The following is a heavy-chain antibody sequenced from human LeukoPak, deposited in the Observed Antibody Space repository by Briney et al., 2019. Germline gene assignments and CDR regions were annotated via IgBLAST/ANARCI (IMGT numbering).Heavy chain of an antibody. CDR2: ILPIFGIA. J-gene: IGHJ5*02. CDR3: ATGWWDGSGSYESNWFDP. CDR1: GGTFSRYA. Sequence: GASVKVSCKASGGTFSRYAISWVRQAPGQGLEWMGRILPIFGIANYAQKFQGRVTITADKSTSTAYIELSSLRSEDTAVYYCATGWWDGSGSYESNWFDPWGQGTLVTVSS. V-gene: IGHV1-69*04. D-gene: IGHD3-10*01.